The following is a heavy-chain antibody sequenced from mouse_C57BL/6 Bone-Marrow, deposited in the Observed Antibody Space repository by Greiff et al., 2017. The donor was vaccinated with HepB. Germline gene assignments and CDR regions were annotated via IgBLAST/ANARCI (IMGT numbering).Heavy chain of an antibody. Sequence: EVQLMESGGDLVKPGGSLKLSCAASGFTFSSYGMSWVRQTPDKRLEWVATISSGGSYTYYPDSVKGRFTISRDNAKNTLYLQMSSLKSEDTAMYYCASLGSRGFAYWGQGTLVTVSA. V-gene: IGHV5-6*01. D-gene: IGHD1-1*01. CDR2: ISSGGSYT. CDR1: GFTFSSYG. J-gene: IGHJ3*01. CDR3: ASLGSRGFAY.